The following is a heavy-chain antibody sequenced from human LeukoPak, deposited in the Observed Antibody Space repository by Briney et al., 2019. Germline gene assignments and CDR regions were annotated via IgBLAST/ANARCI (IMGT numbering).Heavy chain of an antibody. CDR3: ARGTLVVPAAIRGY. J-gene: IGHJ4*02. CDR2: ISSSSSYI. D-gene: IGHD2-2*01. CDR1: GFTFSSYS. V-gene: IGHV3-21*01. Sequence: PGGSLRLSCAASGFTFSSYSMNWVRQAPGKGLEWVSSISSSSSYIYYADSVKGRFTISRDNAKNSLYLQMNSLRAEDTAVYYCARGTLVVPAAIRGYWGQGTLVTVSS.